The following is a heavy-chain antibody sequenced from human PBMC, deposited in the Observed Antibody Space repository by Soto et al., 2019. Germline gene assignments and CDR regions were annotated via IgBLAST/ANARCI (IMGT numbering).Heavy chain of an antibody. CDR1: GFTFSSYW. CDR2: IKQDGSEQ. J-gene: IGHJ6*02. D-gene: IGHD1-1*01. Sequence: EVQLVESGGGLVQPGGSLRLSCAASGFTFSSYWMSWVRQAPGMGLEWVANIKQDGSEQNYVDSVKGRLTISRDNAKNSLYLQMNSLRAEDTAVYYCAREGTSGPADGMDVWGQGTTVTVSS. V-gene: IGHV3-7*03. CDR3: AREGTSGPADGMDV.